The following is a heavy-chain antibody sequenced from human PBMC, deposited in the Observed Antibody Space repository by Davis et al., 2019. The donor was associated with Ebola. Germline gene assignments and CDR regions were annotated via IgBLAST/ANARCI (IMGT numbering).Heavy chain of an antibody. J-gene: IGHJ2*01. Sequence: ASVKVSCKASGYTFTSYYMHWVRQAPGQGLEWMGIINPSGGSTNYAQKFQGRVTITADESTSTAYMELSSLRSEDTAVYYCARGGSPYWYFDLWGRGTLVTVSS. V-gene: IGHV1-46*01. CDR2: INPSGGST. CDR1: GYTFTSYY. CDR3: ARGGSPYWYFDL.